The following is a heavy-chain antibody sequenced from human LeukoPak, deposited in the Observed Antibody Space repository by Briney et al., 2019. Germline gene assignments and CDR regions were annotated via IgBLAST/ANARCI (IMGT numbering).Heavy chain of an antibody. J-gene: IGHJ6*03. CDR2: IYPGDSDT. CDR1: GYSFTSYW. V-gene: IGHV5-51*01. Sequence: GESLKISCKGSGYSFTSYWIGWVRQMPGKGLEWMGIIYPGDSDTRYSPFFQGQVTVSADKSISTAYLQWSSLKASDTAMYYCARGPYCSTASCLSPYYYYYMDVWGKGTTVTVSS. CDR3: ARGPYCSTASCLSPYYYYYMDV. D-gene: IGHD2-2*01.